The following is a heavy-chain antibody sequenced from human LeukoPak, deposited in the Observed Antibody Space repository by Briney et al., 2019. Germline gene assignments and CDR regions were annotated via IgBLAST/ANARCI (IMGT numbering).Heavy chain of an antibody. CDR3: AKDRRGYCSGGSCYYNFDY. Sequence: GGSLRLSCAASGFTFSTYGMHWVRQAPGKGLEWVAVISHDGSNKYYADSVKGRFTISRDNSKNTLYLQMNSLSAEDTAVYYCAKDRRGYCSGGSCYYNFDYWGQGTLVTVSA. D-gene: IGHD2-15*01. J-gene: IGHJ4*02. CDR2: ISHDGSNK. V-gene: IGHV3-30*18. CDR1: GFTFSTYG.